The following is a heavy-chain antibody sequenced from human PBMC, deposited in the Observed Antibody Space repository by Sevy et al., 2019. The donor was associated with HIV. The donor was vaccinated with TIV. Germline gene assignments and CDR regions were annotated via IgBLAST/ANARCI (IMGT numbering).Heavy chain of an antibody. CDR3: ATTKDYYDSSGYPFDD. V-gene: IGHV1-24*01. CDR2: FDPEDGDPEDGKT. Sequence: ASVKVSCKVSGYSLTKLAIHWVRQAPGKGPEWLGTFDPEDGDPEDGKTIYAQKFQDRVIMTEDTSTDTAYMELSSLTSEDTAMYYCATTKDYYDSSGYPFDDWGQGTLVTVSS. J-gene: IGHJ4*02. CDR1: GYSLTKLA. D-gene: IGHD3-22*01.